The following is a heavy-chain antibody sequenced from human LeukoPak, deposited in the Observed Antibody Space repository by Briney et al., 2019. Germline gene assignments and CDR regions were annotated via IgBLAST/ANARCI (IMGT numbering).Heavy chain of an antibody. CDR2: IYSGGST. D-gene: IGHD2/OR15-2a*01. CDR1: GFTVNSNY. Sequence: GGSLRLSCAASGFTVNSNYMTWVRQAPGKGLEWVSIIYSGGSTYYADSVKGRFTISRDNSKNTLYLQVNSLRAEDTAVYYCARDRSMSGWYIDLWGRGTLVTVSS. J-gene: IGHJ2*01. V-gene: IGHV3-53*01. CDR3: ARDRSMSGWYIDL.